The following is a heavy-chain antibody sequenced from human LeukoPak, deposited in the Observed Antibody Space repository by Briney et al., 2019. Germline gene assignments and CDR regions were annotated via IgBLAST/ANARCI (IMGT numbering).Heavy chain of an antibody. V-gene: IGHV4-4*07. Sequence: KPSETLSLTCTVCGGSISSYYWSWIRQPAGKGLEWIGRIYTSGSTNYNPSLKSRVTMSVDTSKNQFSLKLSSVTAADTAVYYCARDGIGYCSSTSHYYGMDVWGQGTTVTVSS. J-gene: IGHJ6*02. CDR2: IYTSGST. CDR3: ARDGIGYCSSTSHYYGMDV. D-gene: IGHD2-2*01. CDR1: GGSISSYY.